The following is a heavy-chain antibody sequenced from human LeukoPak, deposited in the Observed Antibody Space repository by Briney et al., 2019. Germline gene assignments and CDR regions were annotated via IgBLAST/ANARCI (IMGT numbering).Heavy chain of an antibody. V-gene: IGHV3-23*01. J-gene: IGHJ3*02. CDR2: ISGSGGST. CDR3: AKDLIAVAGTPWDAFDI. Sequence: GGSLRLSCAASGFTFSSYAMSWARQAPGKGLEWVSAISGSGGSTYYADSVKGRFTISRDNSKNTLYLQMNSLRAEDTAVYYCAKDLIAVAGTPWDAFDIWGQGTMVTVSS. D-gene: IGHD6-19*01. CDR1: GFTFSSYA.